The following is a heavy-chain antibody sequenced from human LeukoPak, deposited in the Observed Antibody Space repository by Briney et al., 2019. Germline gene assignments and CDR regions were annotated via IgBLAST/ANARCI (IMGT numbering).Heavy chain of an antibody. CDR2: ISGSGGST. V-gene: IGHV3-23*01. Sequence: QPGGSLRLSCAASGFTFSSYGMSWVRQAPGMGLEWVSAISGSGGSTYYADSVKGRFTISRDSAKNSLYLQMNSLRAEDTAVYYCASQQLVDAFDIWGQGTMVTVSS. CDR1: GFTFSSYG. CDR3: ASQQLVDAFDI. D-gene: IGHD6-13*01. J-gene: IGHJ3*02.